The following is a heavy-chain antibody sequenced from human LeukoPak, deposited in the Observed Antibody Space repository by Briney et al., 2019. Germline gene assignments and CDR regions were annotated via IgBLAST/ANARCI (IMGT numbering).Heavy chain of an antibody. CDR1: GGTFSSYA. CDR2: IIPIFGTA. Sequence: SVKVSCKASGGTFSSYAISWVRQAPGQGLEWMGGIIPIFGTANYAQKFQGRVTITADESTSTAYMELSSLRSEDTAVYYCARDLSTVTTVHGQFQHWGQGTLVTVSS. CDR3: ARDLSTVTTVHGQFQH. D-gene: IGHD4-17*01. J-gene: IGHJ1*01. V-gene: IGHV1-69*13.